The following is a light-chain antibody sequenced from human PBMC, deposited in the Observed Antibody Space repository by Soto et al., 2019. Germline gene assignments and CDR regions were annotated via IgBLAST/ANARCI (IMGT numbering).Light chain of an antibody. J-gene: IGKJ2*01. CDR1: QPISTY. CDR3: HQSYYTPLFT. CDR2: AAS. V-gene: IGKV1-39*01. Sequence: DVQMTQSPFFLSTSVGDTIAITCRASQPISTYLYWYQHKPGKAPKLLIRAASFLQPGVPSRFSSGGADTHSSLTISNLLPDDSATYFYHQSYYTPLFTFGRGTHLDI.